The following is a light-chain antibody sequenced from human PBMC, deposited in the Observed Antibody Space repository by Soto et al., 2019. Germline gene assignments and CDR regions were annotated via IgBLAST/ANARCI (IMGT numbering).Light chain of an antibody. Sequence: DIKMTQSPSSLSASVGDRVTITCQASQDISNNLNWYQQNPGKAPNLLIYAASNLETEVPSRFSGSGSGTDFTFTISSLQPEDIATYYCQLYDKLTPTFCPGTKVDIK. J-gene: IGKJ3*01. CDR1: QDISNN. CDR3: QLYDKLTPT. CDR2: AAS. V-gene: IGKV1-33*01.